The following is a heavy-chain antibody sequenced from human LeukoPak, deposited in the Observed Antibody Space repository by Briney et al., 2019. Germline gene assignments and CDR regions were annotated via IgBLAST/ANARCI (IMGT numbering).Heavy chain of an antibody. J-gene: IGHJ4*02. D-gene: IGHD3-10*01. Sequence: ASVKVSCKASGYTFTSYGISWVRQAPGQGLEWMAWFSAYNDNTNYAQKLQGRVTMTTDTSTSTAYMELRSLRSDDTAVYYCARAPRVLWFGEYYFDYWGQGTLVTVSS. CDR2: FSAYNDNT. CDR1: GYTFTSYG. CDR3: ARAPRVLWFGEYYFDY. V-gene: IGHV1-18*01.